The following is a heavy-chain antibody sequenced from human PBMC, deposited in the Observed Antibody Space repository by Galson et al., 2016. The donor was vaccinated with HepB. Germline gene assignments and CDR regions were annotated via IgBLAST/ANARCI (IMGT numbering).Heavy chain of an antibody. J-gene: IGHJ3*01. D-gene: IGHD3/OR15-3a*01. CDR3: VRQDRAGLVNF. CDR2: TYYRSSGWFY. Sequence: CAISGYSVSSQGSAWNWIRQPPSRGFEWLGWTYYRSSGWFYFYGVSVKGRITIRSDTSKNQFSLSLNFVPAADTALYSCVRQDRAGLVNFWGPGTMVTVSS. V-gene: IGHV6-1*01. CDR1: GYSVSSQGSA.